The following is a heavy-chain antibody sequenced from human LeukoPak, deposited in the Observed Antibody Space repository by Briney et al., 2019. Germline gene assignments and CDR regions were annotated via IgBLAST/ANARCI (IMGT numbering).Heavy chain of an antibody. V-gene: IGHV3-7*01. J-gene: IGHJ3*02. CDR3: ARPICSSTSCFDAFDI. CDR1: GFTFSSYW. Sequence: PGGSLRLSCASSGFTFSSYWMSWVRQAPRKGLEGVANIKQDGSEKYYVDSVKGRFTISRDNAKNSLYLQMNSLRAEDTAVYYCARPICSSTSCFDAFDIWGQGTMVTVSS. D-gene: IGHD2-2*01. CDR2: IKQDGSEK.